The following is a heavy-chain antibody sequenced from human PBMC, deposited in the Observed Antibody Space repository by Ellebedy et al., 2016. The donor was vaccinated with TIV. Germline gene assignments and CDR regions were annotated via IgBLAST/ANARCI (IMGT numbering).Heavy chain of an antibody. CDR3: ARAPEYSSSSGFDY. V-gene: IGHV6-1*01. Sequence: SQSLSLTCXISGDSVSSNSAAWNWIRQSPSSGLEWLGRTYYRSKWYNDYAVSVKSRITINPDTSKNQFSLQLNSVTPEDTAVYYCARAPEYSSSSGFDYWGQGTLVTVSS. D-gene: IGHD6-6*01. CDR1: GDSVSSNSAA. J-gene: IGHJ4*02. CDR2: TYYRSKWYN.